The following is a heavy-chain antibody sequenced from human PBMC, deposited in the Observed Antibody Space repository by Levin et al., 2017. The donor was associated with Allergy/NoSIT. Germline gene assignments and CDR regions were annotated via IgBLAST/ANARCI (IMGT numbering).Heavy chain of an antibody. V-gene: IGHV3-9*01. CDR1: GFIFDDYA. D-gene: IGHD3-16*01. CDR3: AKASGRGFGGVSAWFDS. CDR2: IDRNSGSR. J-gene: IGHJ5*02. Sequence: GGSLRLSCAASGFIFDDYAMHWVRQVPGKGLEWVSGIDRNSGSRGYVDSVKGRFTISRDNAKNFLYLQMNSLRAEDTAFYYCAKASGRGFGGVSAWFDSWGQGVLVTVSS.